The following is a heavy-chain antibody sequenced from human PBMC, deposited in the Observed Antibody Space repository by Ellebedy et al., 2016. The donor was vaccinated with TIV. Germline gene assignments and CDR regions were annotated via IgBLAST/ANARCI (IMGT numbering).Heavy chain of an antibody. D-gene: IGHD3-3*01. V-gene: IGHV3-23*01. Sequence: GGSLRLXXAASGFTFSSYAMSWVRQAPGKGLEWVSAISGSGGSTYYADSVKGRFTISRDNSKNTLYLQMNSLRAEDTAVYYCARDPYYDFWSGYYTYYYYMDVWGKGTTVTVSS. J-gene: IGHJ6*03. CDR3: ARDPYYDFWSGYYTYYYYMDV. CDR1: GFTFSSYA. CDR2: ISGSGGST.